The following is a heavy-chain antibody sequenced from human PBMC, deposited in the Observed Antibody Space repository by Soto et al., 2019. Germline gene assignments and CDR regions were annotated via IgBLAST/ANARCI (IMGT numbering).Heavy chain of an antibody. V-gene: IGHV3-23*01. D-gene: IGHD2-15*01. J-gene: IGHJ4*02. CDR1: GFTFRNNV. Sequence: GGSPRLSCAASGFTFRNNVLSWVRQAPGKGLDWVSGITGSGRDTYYADSVKGRFTISRDNSKNMVFLQMNSLRAEDTAVYYCARSELGSGTFDYWGQGTLVTVSS. CDR3: ARSELGSGTFDY. CDR2: ITGSGRDT.